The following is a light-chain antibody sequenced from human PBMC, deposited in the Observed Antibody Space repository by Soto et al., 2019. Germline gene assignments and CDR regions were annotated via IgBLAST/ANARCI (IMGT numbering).Light chain of an antibody. CDR1: QSVSSSY. Sequence: EIVLAQSPGTLSLSPGERATLSCRASQSVSSSYLAWYQQKPGQAPRLLIYGASSRATGIPDRFSGSGSGTDFTLTISRLEPEDFAVYYCQQYGSSPLTFGGGTKV. V-gene: IGKV3-20*01. J-gene: IGKJ4*01. CDR2: GAS. CDR3: QQYGSSPLT.